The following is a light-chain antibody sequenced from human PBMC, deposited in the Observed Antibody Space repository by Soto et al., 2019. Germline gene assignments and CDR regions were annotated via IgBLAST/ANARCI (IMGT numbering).Light chain of an antibody. J-gene: IGLJ1*01. V-gene: IGLV2-23*02. CDR2: EVS. Sequence: QSALTQPASVSGSPGQSITISCTGTSSDVGSYNLVSWYQQHPGKAPKLMMYEVSKRPSGVSNRFSGSKSGNTASLTISGLQAEDEADYYCCSYAGSLDVFGTGTKLTVL. CDR1: SSDVGSYNL. CDR3: CSYAGSLDV.